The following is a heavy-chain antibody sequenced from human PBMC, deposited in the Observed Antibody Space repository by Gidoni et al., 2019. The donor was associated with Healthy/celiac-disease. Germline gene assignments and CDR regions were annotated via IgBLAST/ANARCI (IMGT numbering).Heavy chain of an antibody. J-gene: IGHJ3*02. Sequence: QVQLVESGGGVVQPGRSLRLSCAASGFTFSSYGMHWVRQAPGKGLEWVAVISYDGSNKYYADSVKGRFTISRDNSKNTLYLQMNSLRAEDTAVYYCAKLVVITTNDAFDIWGQGTMVTVSS. D-gene: IGHD3-22*01. CDR3: AKLVVITTNDAFDI. V-gene: IGHV3-30*18. CDR1: GFTFSSYG. CDR2: ISYDGSNK.